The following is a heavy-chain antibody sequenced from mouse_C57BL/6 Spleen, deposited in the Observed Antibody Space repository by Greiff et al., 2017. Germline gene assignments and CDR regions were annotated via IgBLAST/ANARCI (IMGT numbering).Heavy chain of an antibody. J-gene: IGHJ2*01. Sequence: QVQLQQSGAELARPGASVKLSCKASGYTFTSYGISWVKQRTGQGLEWIGEIYPRSGNTYYNEKFKGKAALTADKSSSTAYMELRSLTSEDSAVYFCARRGIYYDYGGDYWGQGTTLTVSS. CDR3: ARRGIYYDYGGDY. V-gene: IGHV1-81*01. CDR2: IYPRSGNT. CDR1: GYTFTSYG. D-gene: IGHD2-4*01.